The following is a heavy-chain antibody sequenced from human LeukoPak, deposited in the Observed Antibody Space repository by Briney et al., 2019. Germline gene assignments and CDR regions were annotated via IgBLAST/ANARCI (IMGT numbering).Heavy chain of an antibody. CDR2: THYSGTT. J-gene: IGHJ4*02. Sequence: SETLSLTCTVSGGSIGIYCWSWIRQPPGKGLEWIAYTHYSGTTKYNPSLKSRVTISLDTSENQFSLKLSSVTAADTAIYYCARHAQNFDSSFDYWGQGTLVTVSS. V-gene: IGHV4-59*08. CDR1: GGSIGIYC. CDR3: ARHAQNFDSSFDY. D-gene: IGHD3-9*01.